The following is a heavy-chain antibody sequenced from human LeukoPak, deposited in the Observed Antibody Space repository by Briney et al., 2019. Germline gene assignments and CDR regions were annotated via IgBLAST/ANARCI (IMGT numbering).Heavy chain of an antibody. CDR2: IIPILGIA. J-gene: IGHJ3*02. CDR3: ARVLDTAMVTGAFDI. V-gene: IGHV1-69*04. Sequence: ASVKVSCKASGGTFSSYAISRVRQAPGQGLEWMGRIIPILGIANYAQKFQGRVTITADKSTSTACMELSSLRSEDTAVYYCARVLDTAMVTGAFDIWGQGTMVTVSS. CDR1: GGTFSSYA. D-gene: IGHD5-18*01.